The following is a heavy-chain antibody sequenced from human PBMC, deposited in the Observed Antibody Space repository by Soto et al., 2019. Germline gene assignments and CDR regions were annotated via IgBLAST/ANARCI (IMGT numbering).Heavy chain of an antibody. CDR3: ASSYCGGDCYTSYYYYYGMDV. D-gene: IGHD2-21*02. V-gene: IGHV1-69*01. Sequence: QVQLVQSGAEVKKPGSSVKVSCKASGGTFSSYAISWVRQAPGQGLEWMGGIIPIFGTANYAQKFQGRVTITADESTSTAYMELSSLRSEDSAVYYCASSYCGGDCYTSYYYYYGMDVWGQGTTVTVSS. CDR1: GGTFSSYA. J-gene: IGHJ6*02. CDR2: IIPIFGTA.